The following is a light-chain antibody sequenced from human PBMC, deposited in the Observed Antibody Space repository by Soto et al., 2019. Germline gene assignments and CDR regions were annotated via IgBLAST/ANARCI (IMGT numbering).Light chain of an antibody. CDR1: NSNIGAGYD. J-gene: IGLJ2*01. CDR3: QSYDSSLGDRI. V-gene: IGLV1-40*01. CDR2: GNS. Sequence: QAVVTQSPSVSGAPGQSVTISCTGSNSNIGAGYDVHWYQQPPGTAPKLLIHGNSYRPSGVPDRFSGSKSGTSASLAITGLQADDEADYYCQSYDSSLGDRIFGGGTKLTVL.